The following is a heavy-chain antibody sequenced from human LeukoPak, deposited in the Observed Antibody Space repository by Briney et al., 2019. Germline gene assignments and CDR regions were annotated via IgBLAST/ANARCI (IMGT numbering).Heavy chain of an antibody. J-gene: IGHJ3*02. CDR1: GGSISSGGYY. V-gene: IGHV4-31*03. D-gene: IGHD2-2*01. CDR2: IYYSGST. CDR3: ARGGSNRPGAFEI. Sequence: PSQTLSLTCTVSGGSISSGGYYWSWIRQHPGKGLEWIGYIYYSGSTYYNPSLKGRITISIDTSKNQFSLNLSSVTAADTAVYYCARGGSNRPGAFEIWGQGTMVTVSS.